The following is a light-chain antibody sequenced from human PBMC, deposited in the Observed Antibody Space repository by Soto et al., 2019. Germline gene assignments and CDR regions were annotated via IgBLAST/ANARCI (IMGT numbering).Light chain of an antibody. V-gene: IGLV2-8*01. CDR3: SSYADFNNVL. CDR2: EVT. Sequence: QSALTQPPSASGSPGQSVTISCTGTSSDVGNSNFISWYQHYPGKAPKLMIYEVTKRPSGVPDRFSGSKSGNIVSLTVSGLQGEDEANYYCSSYADFNNVLFRGGIKLTVL. J-gene: IGLJ3*02. CDR1: SSDVGNSNF.